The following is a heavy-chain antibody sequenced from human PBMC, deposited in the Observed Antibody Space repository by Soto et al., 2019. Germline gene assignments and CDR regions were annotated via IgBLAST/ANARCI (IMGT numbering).Heavy chain of an antibody. CDR1: GFTFSSYW. CDR3: ATHPYSRGWYS. Sequence: EVQLVESGGGLVQPGGSLRLSCAASGFTFSSYWMTWVRQAPGKGLEWVANIKQDGSEKYYVDSVKGRFTISRDNAKDSLFLQMNSLRAEDTAVYYCATHPYSRGWYSWGQGTLVTVSS. J-gene: IGHJ4*02. V-gene: IGHV3-7*02. CDR2: IKQDGSEK. D-gene: IGHD6-13*01.